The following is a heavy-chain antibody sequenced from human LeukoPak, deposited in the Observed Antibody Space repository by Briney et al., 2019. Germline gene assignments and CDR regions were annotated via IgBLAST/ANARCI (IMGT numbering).Heavy chain of an antibody. CDR3: ACAIPPGGYDF. V-gene: IGHV4-34*01. CDR1: GGSFSTYY. CDR2: MNHGKST. D-gene: IGHD5-12*01. J-gene: IGHJ4*02. Sequence: SETLSLTCAVYGGSFSTYYWSWIRQPPGKGLEWIGEMNHGKSTNYNPSLKNRVTISVDTSKKWFSLKLNSVTAADTAVYYCACAIPPGGYDFWGQGTLVTVSS.